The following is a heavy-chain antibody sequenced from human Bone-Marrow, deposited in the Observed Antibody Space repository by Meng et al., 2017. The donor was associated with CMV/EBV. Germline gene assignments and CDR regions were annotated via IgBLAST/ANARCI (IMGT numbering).Heavy chain of an antibody. Sequence: GGSLRLSCAASGFTFSSYAMSWVRQAPGKGLEWVSAISGSGGSTYYADSVKGRFTISRDNSKNTLYLQMNSLRAEDTAVYYCAKGRYYDSSGSLGSDYWGQGTLVTVSS. V-gene: IGHV3-23*01. CDR1: GFTFSSYA. J-gene: IGHJ4*02. CDR3: AKGRYYDSSGSLGSDY. D-gene: IGHD3-22*01. CDR2: ISGSGGST.